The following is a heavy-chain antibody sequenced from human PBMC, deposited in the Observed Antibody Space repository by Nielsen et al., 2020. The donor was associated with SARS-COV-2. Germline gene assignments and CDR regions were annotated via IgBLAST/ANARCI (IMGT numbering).Heavy chain of an antibody. Sequence: GESLKISCAASGFSVNYNYMTWVRQAPGKGPEWVAYISSDSSWKQYADSVKGRVSISRDNAKKSLDLQMNSLRGEDTAVYYCARGVLDYWGQGALVTVSS. V-gene: IGHV3-11*06. CDR1: GFSVNYNY. CDR3: ARGVLDY. CDR2: ISSDSSWK. J-gene: IGHJ4*02. D-gene: IGHD2-2*01.